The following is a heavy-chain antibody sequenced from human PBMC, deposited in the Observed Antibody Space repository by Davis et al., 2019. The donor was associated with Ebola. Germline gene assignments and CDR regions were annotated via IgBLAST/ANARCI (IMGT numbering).Heavy chain of an antibody. J-gene: IGHJ4*02. V-gene: IGHV1-58*02. CDR2: IVVGSGNT. D-gene: IGHD6-19*01. CDR1: GFTFTSSA. CDR3: ASSSGWYCFDY. Sequence: SVKVSCKASGFTFTSSAMQWVRQARGQRLEWIGWIVVGSGNTNYAQKFQGRVTITRDTSASTAYMELSSLRSEDTAVYYCASSSGWYCFDYWGQGTLVTVSS.